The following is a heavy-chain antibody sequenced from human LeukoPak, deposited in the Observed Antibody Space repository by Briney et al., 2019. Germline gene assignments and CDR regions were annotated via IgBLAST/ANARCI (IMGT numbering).Heavy chain of an antibody. CDR1: GGSISSSTYY. V-gene: IGHV4-39*01. CDR2: IYYSGST. J-gene: IGHJ5*02. Sequence: SETLSLTCTVSGGSISSSTYYWGWIRQPPGKGLEWIGSIYYSGSTYYNPSLKSRVTISVDTSKNQFSLKLSSVTAADTAVYYCARLNYYGGNQNWFDPWAREPWSPSPQ. D-gene: IGHD4-23*01. CDR3: ARLNYYGGNQNWFDP.